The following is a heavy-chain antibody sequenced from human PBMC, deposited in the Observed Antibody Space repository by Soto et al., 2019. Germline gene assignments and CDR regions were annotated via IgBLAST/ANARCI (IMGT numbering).Heavy chain of an antibody. D-gene: IGHD2-2*01. CDR2: IYYSGST. Sequence: SETLSLTCTVSGGSISSGGYYWSWIRQHPGKGLEWIGYIYYSGSTYYNPSLKSRVTISVDTSKNQFSLKLSSVTAADTAVYYCARQPLVVVPAAMGWFDPWGQGTLVTVSS. J-gene: IGHJ5*02. V-gene: IGHV4-31*03. CDR3: ARQPLVVVPAAMGWFDP. CDR1: GGSISSGGYY.